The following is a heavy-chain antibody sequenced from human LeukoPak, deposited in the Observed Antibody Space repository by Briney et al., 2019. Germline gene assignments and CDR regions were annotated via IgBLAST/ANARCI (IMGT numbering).Heavy chain of an antibody. Sequence: GGSLRLSCAGSGFTFSSYAMSWARQAPGKGLEWVSTIIGSGVTTYYADSVKGRFTISRDNSKNTLYLQVNSLRAEDTAVYYCAKDASDTGYYFDSWGQGTLVTVSS. CDR1: GFTFSSYA. CDR2: IIGSGVTT. CDR3: AKDASDTGYYFDS. D-gene: IGHD1-14*01. J-gene: IGHJ4*02. V-gene: IGHV3-23*01.